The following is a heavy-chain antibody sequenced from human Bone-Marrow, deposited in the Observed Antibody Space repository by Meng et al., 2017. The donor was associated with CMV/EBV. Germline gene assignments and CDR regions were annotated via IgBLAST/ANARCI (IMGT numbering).Heavy chain of an antibody. CDR3: ARLRLGGTYYFDY. Sequence: AASLFTFSTYCMLWVRQAPGKVLEWVAVIWYDGSNKYYADFVKGRFTISRDNSKDTLFLQMNSLRAEDTAVYYCARLRLGGTYYFDYWGQGTLVTVSS. CDR2: IWYDGSNK. V-gene: IGHV3-33*01. CDR1: LFTFSTYC. D-gene: IGHD3-9*01. J-gene: IGHJ4*02.